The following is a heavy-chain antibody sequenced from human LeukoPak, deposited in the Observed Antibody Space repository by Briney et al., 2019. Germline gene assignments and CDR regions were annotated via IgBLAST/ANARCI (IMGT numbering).Heavy chain of an antibody. V-gene: IGHV4-4*09. CDR3: ARRHSGYEGWFDP. J-gene: IGHJ5*02. Sequence: SETLSLTCTVSGGSISSYYWSWIRQPPGKGLEWIGYIYTSGSTNYNPSLKSRVTISVDTSKNQFSLKLSSVTAADTAVYYCARRHSGYEGWFDPWGQGTLVTVSS. D-gene: IGHD5-12*01. CDR1: GGSISSYY. CDR2: IYTSGST.